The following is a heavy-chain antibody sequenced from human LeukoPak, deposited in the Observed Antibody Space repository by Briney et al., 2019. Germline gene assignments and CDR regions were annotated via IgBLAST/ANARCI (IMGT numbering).Heavy chain of an antibody. J-gene: IGHJ6*02. V-gene: IGHV3-53*01. CDR2: IYSGGST. Sequence: GGSLRLSCAASGFTVSSNYMSWVRQAPGKGLEWVSVIYSGGSTYYADSVKGRFTISRDNSKNTLYLQMNSLRAEDTAVYYCASTYYYGSRSAPLYYYYGMDVWGQGTTVTVSS. D-gene: IGHD3-10*01. CDR3: ASTYYYGSRSAPLYYYYGMDV. CDR1: GFTVSSNY.